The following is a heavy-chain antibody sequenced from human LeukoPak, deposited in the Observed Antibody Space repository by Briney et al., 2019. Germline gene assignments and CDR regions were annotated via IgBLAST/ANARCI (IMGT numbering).Heavy chain of an antibody. CDR3: ARAGYYGDYDGSNWFDP. D-gene: IGHD4-17*01. J-gene: IGHJ5*02. Sequence: SETLSLTCTVSGGSISTSSYYWGWVRQPPGKGLEWIGNIFYSGSTYYSPSLKSRVTISVDTSKNQFSLKLSSVTAADTAVYYCARAGYYGDYDGSNWFDPWGQGTLVTVSS. CDR1: GGSISTSSYY. CDR2: IFYSGST. V-gene: IGHV4-39*07.